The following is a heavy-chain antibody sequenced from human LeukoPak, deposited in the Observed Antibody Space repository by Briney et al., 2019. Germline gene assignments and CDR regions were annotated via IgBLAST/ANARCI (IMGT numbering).Heavy chain of an antibody. D-gene: IGHD2-2*01. CDR3: ARDHCSSTSCYDTYYYYYMDV. CDR1: GYTFTNYG. J-gene: IGHJ6*03. Sequence: GASVKVSCKASGYTFTNYGFIWVRQAPGQGLEWMGWISAYNGNTNYAQKLQGRVTMTTDTSTSTAYMELRSLRSDDTAVYYCARDHCSSTSCYDTYYYYYMDVWGKGTTVTVSS. V-gene: IGHV1-18*01. CDR2: ISAYNGNT.